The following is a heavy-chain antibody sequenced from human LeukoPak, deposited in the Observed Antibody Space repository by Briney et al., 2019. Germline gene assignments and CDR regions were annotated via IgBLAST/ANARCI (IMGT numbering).Heavy chain of an antibody. CDR3: ARDSGYDFWSAYHHFDY. J-gene: IGHJ4*02. V-gene: IGHV4-34*01. Sequence: PSETLSLTCAVYGGSFSGNYWSWIRQPPGKGLEWIGEINHSGSTNYNPSLKTRVTISVDTSKNHFSLKLSSVTAADTAVYYCARDSGYDFWSAYHHFDYWGQGTLVTVSS. D-gene: IGHD3-3*01. CDR1: GGSFSGNY. CDR2: INHSGST.